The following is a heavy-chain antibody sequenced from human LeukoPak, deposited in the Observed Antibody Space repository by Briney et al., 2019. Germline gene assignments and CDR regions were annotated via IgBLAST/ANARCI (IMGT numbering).Heavy chain of an antibody. Sequence: GGSLRLSCAASGFTFDDYAMHWVRQAPGKGLEWVSGISWNSGSIGYADSVKGRFTISRDNAKNSLYLQMNSLRAGDTALYYCAKDSGLWSTKYYFDYWGQGTLVTVSS. CDR3: AKDSGLWSTKYYFDY. CDR1: GFTFDDYA. CDR2: ISWNSGSI. V-gene: IGHV3-9*01. D-gene: IGHD5-18*01. J-gene: IGHJ4*02.